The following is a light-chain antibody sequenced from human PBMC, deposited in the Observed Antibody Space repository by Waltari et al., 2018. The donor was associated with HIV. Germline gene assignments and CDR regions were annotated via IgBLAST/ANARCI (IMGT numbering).Light chain of an antibody. CDR1: SSNIGSKY. Sequence: QSVLTQPPSASGTPGQRVTISCSGSSSNIGSKYVYWYQHLPGTAPKLVVDRKSQQPSGVPDRCAGSKSGTSASLAISGLRSEDEADYYCAAWDDSLSGVVCGGGTKLTVL. J-gene: IGLJ2*01. CDR2: RKS. V-gene: IGLV1-47*01. CDR3: AAWDDSLSGVV.